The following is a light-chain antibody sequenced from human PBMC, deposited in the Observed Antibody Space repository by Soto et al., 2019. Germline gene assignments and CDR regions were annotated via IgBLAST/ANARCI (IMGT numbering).Light chain of an antibody. CDR3: QQTSNTPQT. Sequence: DIQITQSPSSLSSSVVERFTITCRASQNIDIYLHWYQQKPGTAPKLLIYGASSLQSGVPSRFSGSGSGTDFTLTIRSLQPEDFATYYCQQTSNTPQTFGGGTKV. CDR2: GAS. J-gene: IGKJ4*01. V-gene: IGKV1-39*01. CDR1: QNIDIY.